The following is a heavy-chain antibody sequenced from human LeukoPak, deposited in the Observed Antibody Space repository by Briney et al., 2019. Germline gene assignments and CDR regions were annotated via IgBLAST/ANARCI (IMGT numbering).Heavy chain of an antibody. Sequence: GASVKVSCKASGYTFTSYGISWVRQAPGQGLEWMGWMNPNSGNTGYAQKFQGRVTMTRNTSISTAYMELSSLRSEDTAVYYCARGNDGPTYYDFWSGYRPAYNWFDPWGQGTLVTVSS. D-gene: IGHD3-3*01. CDR2: MNPNSGNT. J-gene: IGHJ5*02. CDR3: ARGNDGPTYYDFWSGYRPAYNWFDP. V-gene: IGHV1-8*02. CDR1: GYTFTSYG.